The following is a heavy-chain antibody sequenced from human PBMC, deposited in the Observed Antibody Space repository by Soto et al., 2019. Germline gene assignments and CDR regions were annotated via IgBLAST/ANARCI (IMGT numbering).Heavy chain of an antibody. D-gene: IGHD3-16*01. CDR1: GGSISSGNYY. Sequence: QVQLQESGPGLVKPSQTLSLTCTVSGGSISSGNYYWSWIRQHPGKGLEWIGYIYYSGNTFYNPSLKSRVSISLDTSKNQFSLKLRSVTAADTAVYYCARGNEVWGAHYWGQGTLVTVSS. CDR2: IYYSGNT. J-gene: IGHJ4*02. V-gene: IGHV4-31*03. CDR3: ARGNEVWGAHY.